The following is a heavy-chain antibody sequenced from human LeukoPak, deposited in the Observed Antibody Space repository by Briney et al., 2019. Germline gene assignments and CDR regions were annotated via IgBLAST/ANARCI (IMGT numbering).Heavy chain of an antibody. J-gene: IGHJ5*02. CDR1: GYTFTSYG. CDR3: ARGGGFLRVLTWFDP. D-gene: IGHD3-3*01. V-gene: IGHV1-18*01. Sequence: ASVKVSCKASGYTFTSYGISWVRQAPGQGLEWMGWISAYNGNTNYAQSFQGRFTMTTDTSTNTAYMELRSLRSDDTAVYFCARGGGFLRVLTWFDPWGQGTLVTVSS. CDR2: ISAYNGNT.